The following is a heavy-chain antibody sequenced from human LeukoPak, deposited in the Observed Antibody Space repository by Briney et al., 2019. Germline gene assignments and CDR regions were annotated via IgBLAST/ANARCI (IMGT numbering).Heavy chain of an antibody. Sequence: GASVKVSCKASGYTFTSYAMNWLRQPPGQGLEWMGWINTNTGNPTYAQGFTGRFVFSLDTSVSTAYLQISSLKAEDTAVYYCARAHDFWSGSSFDIWGQGTLVTVSS. CDR3: ARAHDFWSGSSFDI. J-gene: IGHJ3*02. V-gene: IGHV7-4-1*02. CDR1: GYTFTSYA. D-gene: IGHD3-3*01. CDR2: INTNTGNP.